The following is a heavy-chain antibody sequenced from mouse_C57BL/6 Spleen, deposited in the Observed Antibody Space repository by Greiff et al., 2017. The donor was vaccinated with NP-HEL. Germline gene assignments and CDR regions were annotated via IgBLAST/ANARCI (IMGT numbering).Heavy chain of an antibody. V-gene: IGHV1-64*01. CDR1: GYTFTSYW. Sequence: QVQLQQPGAELVKPGASVKLSCKASGYTFTSYWMHWVKQRPGQGLEWIGMIHPNSGSTNYNEKFKSKATLTVDKSSSTAYMQLSSLTSEDSAVYYCARAGRSTGLMYYAMDYWGQGTSVTVSS. J-gene: IGHJ4*01. CDR3: ARAGRSTGLMYYAMDY. CDR2: IHPNSGST. D-gene: IGHD1-1*01.